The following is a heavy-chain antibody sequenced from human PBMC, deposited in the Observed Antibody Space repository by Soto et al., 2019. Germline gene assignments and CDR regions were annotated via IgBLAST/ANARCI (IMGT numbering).Heavy chain of an antibody. D-gene: IGHD6-13*01. CDR1: GFSFSNYA. CDR2: ISGSDGST. V-gene: IGHV3-23*02. Sequence: GGSLRLSCVASGFSFSNYAMSWVRQAPGKGLEWASVISGSDGSTYYGDSVKGRFTISRDNSKNTLYLQMNSLRAEDTAVYYCAKDRERDAWYEDYWGQGTLVTSPQ. J-gene: IGHJ4*02. CDR3: AKDRERDAWYEDY.